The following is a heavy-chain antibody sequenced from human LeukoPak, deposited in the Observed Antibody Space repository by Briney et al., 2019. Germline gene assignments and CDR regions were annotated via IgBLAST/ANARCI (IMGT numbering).Heavy chain of an antibody. CDR1: GFTFSDAW. Sequence: GGSLRLSCAACGFTFSDAWRRWVRQLPGRGLEWVGRIKSKTDGGTRDYVAPVTGRLTISRHDPNNTLYLQMNSLKTEDTDVYYCTTDYVWGSYEVYWVQRTQVTDSS. V-gene: IGHV3-15*01. CDR3: TTDYVWGSYEVY. J-gene: IGHJ4*02. D-gene: IGHD3-16*01. CDR2: IKSKTDGGTR.